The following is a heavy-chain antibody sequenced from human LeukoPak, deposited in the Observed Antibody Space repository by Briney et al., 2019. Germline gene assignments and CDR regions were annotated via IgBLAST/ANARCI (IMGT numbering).Heavy chain of an antibody. CDR2: INHSGST. CDR1: GGSISSGGYY. V-gene: IGHV4-30-2*01. Sequence: SQTLSLTCTVSGGSISSGGYYWSWIRQPPGKGLEWIGEINHSGSTNYNPSLKSRVTISVDTSKNQFSLKLSSVTAADTAVYYCARRRVVPAAISSGWFDPWGQGTLVTVSS. CDR3: ARRRVVPAAISSGWFDP. J-gene: IGHJ5*02. D-gene: IGHD2-2*01.